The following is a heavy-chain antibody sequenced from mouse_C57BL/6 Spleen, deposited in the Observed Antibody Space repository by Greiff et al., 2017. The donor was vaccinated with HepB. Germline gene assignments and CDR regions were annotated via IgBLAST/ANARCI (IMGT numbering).Heavy chain of an antibody. CDR3: AKMVTTVVEPRYWYFDV. CDR2: IWRGGST. V-gene: IGHV2-5*01. J-gene: IGHJ1*03. D-gene: IGHD1-1*01. CDR1: GFSLTSYG. Sequence: QVQLQQSGPGLVQPSQSLSITCTVSGFSLTSYGVHWVRQSPGKGLEWLGVIWRGGSTDYNAAFMSRLSITKDNSKSQVFFKMNSLQADDTAIYYCAKMVTTVVEPRYWYFDVWGTGTTVTVSS.